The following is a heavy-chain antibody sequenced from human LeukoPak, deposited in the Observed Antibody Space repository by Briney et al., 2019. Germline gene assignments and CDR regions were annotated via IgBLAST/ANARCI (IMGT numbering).Heavy chain of an antibody. CDR2: ISGSGDRR. J-gene: IGHJ6*03. CDR1: GFTFSTYA. Sequence: GGSLRLSCAASGFTFSTYAMSWVRQAPGKGLEWVSAISGSGDRRYYADSVKGRFTISRDNSKSTLYLQMNSLRAEDTAVYYCAKEVGVGHMDVWGKGTTVTVSS. CDR3: AKEVGVGHMDV. V-gene: IGHV3-23*01. D-gene: IGHD2-15*01.